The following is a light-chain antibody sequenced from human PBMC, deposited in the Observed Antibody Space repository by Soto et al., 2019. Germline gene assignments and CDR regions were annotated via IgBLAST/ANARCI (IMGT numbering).Light chain of an antibody. J-gene: IGLJ2*01. CDR1: SSSIGSNT. CDR3: AAGDDSLNGPV. CDR2: NNN. Sequence: QAVVTQPPSASGTPGQRVTISCSGSSSSIGSNTVNWYQQLPGTAPKLLIYNNNQRPSGVPDRFSGSKSGTSASLAISGHQSEDEADYYSAAGDDSLNGPVFGGGTKLTVL. V-gene: IGLV1-44*01.